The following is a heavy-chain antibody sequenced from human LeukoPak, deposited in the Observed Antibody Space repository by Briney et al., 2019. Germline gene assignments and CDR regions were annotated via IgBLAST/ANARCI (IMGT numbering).Heavy chain of an antibody. V-gene: IGHV4-34*01. CDR2: INHSGST. Sequence: PSETLSLTCAVYGGSFSGYYWSWIRQPPGKGLEWIGEINHSGSTNYNPSLKSRVTISVDTSKNQFSLKLSSVTAADTAVYYCASQPSVADLDYWGQGTLVTVSS. CDR3: ASQPSVADLDY. CDR1: GGSFSGYY. D-gene: IGHD6-6*01. J-gene: IGHJ4*02.